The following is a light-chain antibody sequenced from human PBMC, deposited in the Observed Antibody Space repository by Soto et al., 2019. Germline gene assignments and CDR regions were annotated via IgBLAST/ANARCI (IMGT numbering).Light chain of an antibody. V-gene: IGLV2-14*01. CDR3: SSYTSSSGWV. CDR1: SSDVGAYNY. J-gene: IGLJ3*02. Sequence: QSALTQPASVSGSPGQSITISCTGTSSDVGAYNYVSWYQQHSGKAPKLIIYEVTNRPSGVSNRFSASKSSNTASLTIFGLQAEDEAYYYCSSYTSSSGWVFGGGTKLTVL. CDR2: EVT.